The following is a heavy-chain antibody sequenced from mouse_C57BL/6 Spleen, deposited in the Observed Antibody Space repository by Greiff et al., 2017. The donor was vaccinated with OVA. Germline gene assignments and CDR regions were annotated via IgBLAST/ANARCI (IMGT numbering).Heavy chain of an antibody. CDR3: ARQGITFDY. CDR1: GFTFSDYG. D-gene: IGHD2-4*01. Sequence: EVKLMESGGGLVKPGGSLKLSCAASGFTFSDYGMHWVRQAPEKGLEWVAYISSGSSTIYYADTVKGRFTISRDNAKNTLFLQLTSLRSEDTAMYYCARQGITFDYWGQGTTLTVSS. CDR2: ISSGSSTI. J-gene: IGHJ2*01. V-gene: IGHV5-17*01.